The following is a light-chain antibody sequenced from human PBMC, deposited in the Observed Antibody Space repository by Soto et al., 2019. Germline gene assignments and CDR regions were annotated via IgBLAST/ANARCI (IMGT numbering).Light chain of an antibody. V-gene: IGKV3-11*01. Sequence: IVLTQSSATLSLSPGERATLSCRASQSVSSYLAWYQQQPGQAPRLLIYDASNRATGIPARFSGSGSGTDFTLTISSLEPEDFAVYYCQQRSNWPPYTFGQGTKLEIK. CDR2: DAS. CDR1: QSVSSY. CDR3: QQRSNWPPYT. J-gene: IGKJ2*01.